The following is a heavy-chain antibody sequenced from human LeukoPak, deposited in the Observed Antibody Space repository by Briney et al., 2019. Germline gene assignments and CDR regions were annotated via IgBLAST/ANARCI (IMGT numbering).Heavy chain of an antibody. J-gene: IGHJ3*02. CDR3: ARESRVGGDAFDI. Sequence: PGGSLRLPCAASGFTFSSYSMNWVREAPGKGLEWVSSISSSSSYIYYADSEKGRFTISRDNDKNSLYLQMNSLRAEDRGVYYCARESRVGGDAFDIWGQGTMVTVSS. CDR2: ISSSSSYI. V-gene: IGHV3-21*01. CDR1: GFTFSSYS. D-gene: IGHD1-26*01.